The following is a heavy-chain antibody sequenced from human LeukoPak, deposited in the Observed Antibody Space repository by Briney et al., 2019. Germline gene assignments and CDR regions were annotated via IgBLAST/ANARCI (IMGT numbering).Heavy chain of an antibody. V-gene: IGHV1-2*02. Sequence: GASVKVSCKASGYTFTGYYMHWVRQAPGQGLEWMGWINPNSGGTNYAQKFQGRVTMTRDTSISTAYMELSRLRSDDTAVYYCARDTYYYDSSGYYPMDYWGQGTLVTVSS. D-gene: IGHD3-22*01. J-gene: IGHJ4*02. CDR2: INPNSGGT. CDR1: GYTFTGYY. CDR3: ARDTYYYDSSGYYPMDY.